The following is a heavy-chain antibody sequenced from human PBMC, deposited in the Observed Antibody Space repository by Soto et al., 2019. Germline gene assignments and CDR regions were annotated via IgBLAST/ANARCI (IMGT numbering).Heavy chain of an antibody. J-gene: IGHJ6*02. CDR2: IKSKTDGGTT. V-gene: IGHV3-15*07. D-gene: IGHD2-2*01. CDR3: PTDLLDCSSTLCYANYSYGMDV. CDR1: GLTFTNAW. Sequence: GGSLRLSCAASGLTFTNAWMNWVRQGPGKGLEWVGRIKSKTDGGTTDYAAPVKGRFTISREDSKNTLYMKMNSLKTADTAVYYRPTDLLDCSSTLCYANYSYGMDVWGQGTPVTVSS.